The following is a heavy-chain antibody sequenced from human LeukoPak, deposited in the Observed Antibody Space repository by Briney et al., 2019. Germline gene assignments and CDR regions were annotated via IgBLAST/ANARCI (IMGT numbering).Heavy chain of an antibody. CDR3: ARVNARDYGDHWYFDL. Sequence: ASVKVSCKASGYTFTSYDINWVRQATGQGLEWMGWMNPNSGNTGYAQKLQGRVTMTTDTSTSTAYMELRSLRSDDTAVYYCARVNARDYGDHWYFDLWGRGTLVTVSS. D-gene: IGHD4-17*01. CDR2: MNPNSGNT. V-gene: IGHV1-8*01. CDR1: GYTFTSYD. J-gene: IGHJ2*01.